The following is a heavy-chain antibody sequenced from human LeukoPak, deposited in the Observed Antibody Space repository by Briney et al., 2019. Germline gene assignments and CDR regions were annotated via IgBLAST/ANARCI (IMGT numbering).Heavy chain of an antibody. CDR3: ATAKYYDSSGTLGY. V-gene: IGHV1-24*01. J-gene: IGHJ4*02. D-gene: IGHD3-22*01. CDR2: FDPEDGET. Sequence: ASVKVSFKVSGYTLTELSMHWVRQAPGKGLEWMGGFDPEDGETIYAQEFQGRVTMTEDTSTDTAYMELSSLRSEDTAVYYCATAKYYDSSGTLGYWGQGTLVTVSS. CDR1: GYTLTELS.